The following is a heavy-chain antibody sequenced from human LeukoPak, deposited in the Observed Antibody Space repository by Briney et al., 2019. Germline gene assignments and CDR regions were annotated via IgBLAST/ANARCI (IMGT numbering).Heavy chain of an antibody. J-gene: IGHJ4*02. V-gene: IGHV4-39*01. CDR1: GGSISSSSYY. D-gene: IGHD3-22*01. CDR3: AGNRYYYDSSGYYYEFDY. CDR2: IYYSGST. Sequence: SETLSLTCTVSGGSISSSSYYWGWIRQPPGKGLEWIGSIYYSGSTYYNPSLKGRVTISVDTSKNQFSLKLSSVTAADTAVYYCAGNRYYYDSSGYYYEFDYWGQGTLVTVSS.